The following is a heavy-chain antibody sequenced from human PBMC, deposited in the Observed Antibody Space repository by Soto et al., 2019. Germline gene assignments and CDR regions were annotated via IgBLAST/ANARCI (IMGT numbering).Heavy chain of an antibody. V-gene: IGHV3-23*01. CDR3: AKSGGRFYYDRSGYRFDP. CDR2: ISDSEGRT. CDR1: GFTISSYA. Sequence: GGSLRLSCAASGFTISSYAMNWVRQAPGKGLEWVSSISDSEGRTYYADSVKGRFTISRDNSKNTLYLQVNGLRAEDTAVYYCAKSGGRFYYDRSGYRFDPWGQGTLVTVSS. D-gene: IGHD3-22*01. J-gene: IGHJ5*02.